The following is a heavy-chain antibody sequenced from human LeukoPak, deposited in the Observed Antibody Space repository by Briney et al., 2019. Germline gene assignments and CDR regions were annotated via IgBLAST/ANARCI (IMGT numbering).Heavy chain of an antibody. V-gene: IGHV4-39*01. D-gene: IGHD3/OR15-3a*01. CDR3: ARQTGSGLFILP. CDR1: GVSISSSNSY. Sequence: SETLSLTCTVSGVSISSSNSYWGWVRQPPGKLLEWIGSIYYSGNTYYNASLKSQVSISIDTSKNQFSLRLTSVTAADTAVYYCARQTGSGLFILPGGQGTLVTVSS. J-gene: IGHJ4*02. CDR2: IYYSGNT.